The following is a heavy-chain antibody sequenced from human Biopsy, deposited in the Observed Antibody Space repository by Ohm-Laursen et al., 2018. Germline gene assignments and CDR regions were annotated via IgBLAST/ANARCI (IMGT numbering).Heavy chain of an antibody. D-gene: IGHD4-17*01. CDR2: INTSGGST. V-gene: IGHV3-23*01. J-gene: IGHJ4*02. Sequence: SLRLSCAAFGVTLSGYAMTWVRQAPGKGLEWVSVINTSGGSTHYAVSVKGRFTISRDNSKNTLYLRMNSLRAEDTAVYYCAKPADSYGSEFYFDYWGQGTLVTVSS. CDR3: AKPADSYGSEFYFDY. CDR1: GVTLSGYA.